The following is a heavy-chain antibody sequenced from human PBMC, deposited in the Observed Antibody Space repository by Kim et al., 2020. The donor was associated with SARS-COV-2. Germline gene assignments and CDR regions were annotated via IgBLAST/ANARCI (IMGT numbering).Heavy chain of an antibody. Sequence: ASVKVSCKASGYTFTSYAMNWVRQAPGQGLEWMGWINTNTGNPTYAQGFTGRFVFSLDTSVSTAYLQISSLKAEDTAVYYCARAYLDWGRYYYYMDVWGKGTTVTVSS. CDR1: GYTFTSYA. D-gene: IGHD7-27*01. V-gene: IGHV7-4-1*02. CDR2: INTNTGNP. CDR3: ARAYLDWGRYYYYMDV. J-gene: IGHJ6*03.